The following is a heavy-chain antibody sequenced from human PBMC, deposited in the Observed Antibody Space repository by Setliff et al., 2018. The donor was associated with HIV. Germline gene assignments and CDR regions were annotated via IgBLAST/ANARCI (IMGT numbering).Heavy chain of an antibody. CDR3: ARHDITLVRGLV. CDR1: GYSISSGYY. CDR2: IHHSGNT. Sequence: ASETLSLTCAVSGYSISSGYYWGWIRQPPGRGLEWIGAIHHSGNTYYNPSLKSRVTISVDTSKNLFSLKVNSVTAADTAVYYCARHDITLVRGLVWGQGTTVTVSS. V-gene: IGHV4-38-2*01. J-gene: IGHJ6*02. D-gene: IGHD3-10*01.